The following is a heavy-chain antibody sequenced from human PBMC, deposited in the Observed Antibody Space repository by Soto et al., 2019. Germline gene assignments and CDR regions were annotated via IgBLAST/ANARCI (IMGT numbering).Heavy chain of an antibody. CDR1: GFNFDDYA. Sequence: EVQLVVSGGGLVQPGRSLRLSCAASGFNFDDYAMHWVRQVPGKGLEWVSGITWNSGDITYTGSVNGRFSISRDNAENSLYLHMNSLRPEDTAFYYCARSRGLVSRPLDLWGQGTLVTVSS. V-gene: IGHV3-9*01. J-gene: IGHJ5*02. CDR2: ITWNSGDI. CDR3: ARSRGLVSRPLDL. D-gene: IGHD3-22*01.